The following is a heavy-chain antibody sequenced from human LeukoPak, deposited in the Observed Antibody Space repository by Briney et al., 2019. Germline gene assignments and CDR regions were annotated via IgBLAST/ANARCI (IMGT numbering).Heavy chain of an antibody. D-gene: IGHD3-9*01. J-gene: IGHJ4*02. Sequence: PSETLSLTCTVSGGSISSSSYYWSWIRQPAGKGLEWIGRIYTSGSTNYNPSLKSRVTISVDTSKNQFSLKLSSVTAADTAVYYCARGGGLRYFDWLLDYWGQGTLVTVSS. CDR1: GGSISSSSYY. CDR2: IYTSGST. CDR3: ARGGGLRYFDWLLDY. V-gene: IGHV4-61*02.